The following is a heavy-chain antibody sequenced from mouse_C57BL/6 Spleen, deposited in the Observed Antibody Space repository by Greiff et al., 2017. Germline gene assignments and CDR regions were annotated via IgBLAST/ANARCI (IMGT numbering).Heavy chain of an antibody. CDR1: GFTFSSYA. CDR3: ARGGLRLFAY. CDR2: ISDGGSYT. J-gene: IGHJ3*01. Sequence: EVKVVESGGGLVKPGGSLKLSCAASGFTFSSYAMPWVRQTPEQRLEWVATISDGGSYTYYPDNVKGRFTISRDNAKNNRYLQMSHLKSEDTAMYYCARGGLRLFAYWGQGTLVTVSA. D-gene: IGHD2-4*01. V-gene: IGHV5-4*03.